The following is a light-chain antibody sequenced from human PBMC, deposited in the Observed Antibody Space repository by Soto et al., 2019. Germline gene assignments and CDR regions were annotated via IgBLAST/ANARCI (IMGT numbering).Light chain of an antibody. V-gene: IGLV1-44*01. CDR3: ATWHDSLNGWV. CDR2: SNN. J-gene: IGLJ3*02. CDR1: SSNIGSNT. Sequence: QSVLTQPPSASGTPGQRVTISCSGSSSNIGSNTVNWFQQLPGTAPKLLIYSNNQRPSGVPDRFSGSKSGTSASLAISGLQSEDEADYYCATWHDSLNGWVFGGGTKLT.